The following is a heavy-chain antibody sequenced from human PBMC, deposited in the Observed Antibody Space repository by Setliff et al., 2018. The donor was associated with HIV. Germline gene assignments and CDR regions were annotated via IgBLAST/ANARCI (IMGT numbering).Heavy chain of an antibody. D-gene: IGHD3-3*01. Sequence: ETLSLTCAVYGTSLNTYYWTWIRYTPGRGLQWIGQIDHSGSTNYNPSLKSRVTISVDPSKNQFSLKLSSVTAADTAVYYCARAFGRNYYYDFWSGYYPGLYFDYWGQGTLVTVSS. V-gene: IGHV4-34*01. CDR2: IDHSGST. CDR3: ARAFGRNYYYDFWSGYYPGLYFDY. CDR1: GTSLNTYY. J-gene: IGHJ4*02.